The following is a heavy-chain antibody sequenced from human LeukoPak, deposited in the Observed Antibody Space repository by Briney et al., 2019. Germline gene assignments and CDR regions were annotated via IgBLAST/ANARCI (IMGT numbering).Heavy chain of an antibody. CDR3: ARHVDGKGSFDF. CDR2: ISSDGSDT. V-gene: IGHV3-74*01. Sequence: GGSMSLSCAASAFNFASRWMHCVRQVHGNGLVWVSRISSDGSDTTYADSVKGRFTISRDNVKKIVYLQMRSLKVEDTAVYYCARHVDGKGSFDFWGQGTLVTVSS. J-gene: IGHJ5*01. CDR1: AFNFASRW. D-gene: IGHD4-23*01.